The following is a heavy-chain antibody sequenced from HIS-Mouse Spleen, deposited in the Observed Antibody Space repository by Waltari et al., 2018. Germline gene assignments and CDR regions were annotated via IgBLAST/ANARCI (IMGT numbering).Heavy chain of an antibody. CDR1: TYTGYY. CDR2: INPNSGGT. D-gene: IGHD3-16*01. Sequence: TYTGYYMHWVRQAPGQGLEWMGWINPNSGGTNYAQKFQGRVTMTRDTSISTAYMESIRLRSDDTAVYYCARELGDGDYWGQGTLVTVSS. V-gene: IGHV1-2*02. J-gene: IGHJ4*02. CDR3: ARELGDGDY.